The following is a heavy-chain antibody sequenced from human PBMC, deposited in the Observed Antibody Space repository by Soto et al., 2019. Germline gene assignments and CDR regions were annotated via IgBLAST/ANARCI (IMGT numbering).Heavy chain of an antibody. CDR2: MYQSGTT. V-gene: IGHV4-38-2*02. Sequence: PWETLSLTCTVSGFSISSGYDWGWVRQPPGKGLEWIGSMYQSGTTYYNPSLKSRVTISINTSKNQFSLKLTSVTAADTAVYYCARDWYRDGYKGGYFDYWGQGTLVTVSS. J-gene: IGHJ4*02. CDR1: GFSISSGYD. D-gene: IGHD1-26*01. CDR3: ARDWYRDGYKGGYFDY.